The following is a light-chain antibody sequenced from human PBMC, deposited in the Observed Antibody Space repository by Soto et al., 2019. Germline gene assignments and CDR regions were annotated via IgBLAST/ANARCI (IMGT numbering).Light chain of an antibody. CDR1: QSVSSSY. CDR3: RQYGSSPRFT. J-gene: IGKJ3*01. V-gene: IGKV3-20*01. Sequence: EIVLTQSPGTLSLSPGERATLSCRASQSVSSSYLAWYQQKPGQAPRLLIYGASSRATGIPDRFSGSGSGIDFTTTISRLEPEGFAVYYCRQYGSSPRFTFGPGTKVDIK. CDR2: GAS.